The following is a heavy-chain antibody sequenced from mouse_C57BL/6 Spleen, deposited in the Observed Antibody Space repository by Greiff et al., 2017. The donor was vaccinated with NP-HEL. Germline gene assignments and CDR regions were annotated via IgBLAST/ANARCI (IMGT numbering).Heavy chain of an antibody. CDR2: IYPGSGST. Sequence: QVQLQQSGAELVKPGASVKMSCKASGYTFTSYWITWVKQRPGQGLEWIGDIYPGSGSTNYNEKFKSKATLTVDTSSSTAYMQLSSLTSEDSAVYYCARSLGVVANFDYWGQGTTLTVSS. CDR1: GYTFTSYW. V-gene: IGHV1-55*01. D-gene: IGHD1-1*01. CDR3: ARSLGVVANFDY. J-gene: IGHJ2*01.